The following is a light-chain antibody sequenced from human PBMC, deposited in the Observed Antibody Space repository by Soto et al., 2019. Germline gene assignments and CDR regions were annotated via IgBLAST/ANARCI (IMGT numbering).Light chain of an antibody. CDR3: QHYHGWPIT. V-gene: IGKV3-15*01. J-gene: IGKJ5*01. Sequence: ELLLTQSPGTLSLSPGERPPLXXRASQSVSSSYLAWYQQKPGQAPRIXIYGASTRATGIPARFSGSGSGTEFTLTISSLQSEDFAVYYCQHYHGWPITFGQGTRLEIK. CDR2: GAS. CDR1: QSVSSSY.